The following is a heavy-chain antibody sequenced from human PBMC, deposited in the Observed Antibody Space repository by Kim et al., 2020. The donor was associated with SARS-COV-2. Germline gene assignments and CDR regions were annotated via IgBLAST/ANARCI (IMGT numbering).Heavy chain of an antibody. J-gene: IGHJ6*04. D-gene: IGHD2-15*01. V-gene: IGHV3-21*01. CDR3: ARERYCSGGSCYLEWRTYNMYGMDV. CDR2: ISSSSSYI. CDR1: GFTFSSYS. Sequence: GGSLRLSCAASGFTFSSYSMNWVRQAPGKGLEWVSSISSSSSYIYYADSVKGRFTIPRDNAKNSLYLQMNSLRAEDTDVYYCARERYCSGGSCYLEWRTYNMYGMDVWGRGITVAVSS.